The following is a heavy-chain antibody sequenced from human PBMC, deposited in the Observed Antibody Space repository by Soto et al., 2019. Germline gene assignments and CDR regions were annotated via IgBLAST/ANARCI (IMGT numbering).Heavy chain of an antibody. V-gene: IGHV4-31*03. CDR1: GGSISSGGYY. CDR2: IYYSGST. CDR3: ARAPSSGRVWFDP. Sequence: PSETLSLTCTVSGGSISSGGYYWSWIRQHPGKGLEWIGYIYYSGSTYYNPSLKSRVTISVDTSKNQFSLKLSSVTAADTAVYYCARAPSSGRVWFDPWGQGTLVTVSS. J-gene: IGHJ5*02. D-gene: IGHD6-19*01.